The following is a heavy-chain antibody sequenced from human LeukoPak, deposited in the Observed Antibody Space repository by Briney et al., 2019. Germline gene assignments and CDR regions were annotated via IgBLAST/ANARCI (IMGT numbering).Heavy chain of an antibody. CDR1: GGTFSSYA. J-gene: IGHJ5*02. D-gene: IGHD2-21*02. CDR2: IIPILGIV. Sequence: SVKVSCKASGGTFSSYAISWVRQAPGQGLEWMGRIIPILGIVNYAQKFQGRVTITADKSTSTAYMELSSLRSEDTAVYYCARDRCGGDCSSPYNWFDPWGQGTLVTVSS. V-gene: IGHV1-69*04. CDR3: ARDRCGGDCSSPYNWFDP.